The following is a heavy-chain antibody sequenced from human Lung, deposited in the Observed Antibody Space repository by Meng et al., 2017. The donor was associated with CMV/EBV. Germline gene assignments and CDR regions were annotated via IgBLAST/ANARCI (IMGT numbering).Heavy chain of an antibody. CDR3: AKDGLFINDFWTGYSYLDF. CDR2: IWPDGNYK. J-gene: IGHJ4*02. CDR1: GFSFNNYG. D-gene: IGHD3/OR15-3a*01. Sequence: GGSLRLSCVASGFSFNNYGMYWVRQAPGKGLEWVAVIWPDGNYKHHADSVKGRFTVSRDNSKHTLYLQMNRLRAEDTAIYYCAKDGLFINDFWTGYSYLDFWGQGXPVTVSS. V-gene: IGHV3-33*06.